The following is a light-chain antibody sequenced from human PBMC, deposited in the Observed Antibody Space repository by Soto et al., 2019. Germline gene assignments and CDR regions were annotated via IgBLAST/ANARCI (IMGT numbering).Light chain of an antibody. V-gene: IGKV3-15*01. CDR3: QQYNNWPRT. J-gene: IGKJ1*01. CDR1: QTVRKN. CDR2: GAS. Sequence: EILMTQSPGTLTVSPGEGATLSCRASQTVRKNLAWYQQKPGKAPRLLIYGASTRSTGIPARFSGSGSGTEFTLTISSLQSEDFEVYYCQQYNNWPRTFGQGTKVDIK.